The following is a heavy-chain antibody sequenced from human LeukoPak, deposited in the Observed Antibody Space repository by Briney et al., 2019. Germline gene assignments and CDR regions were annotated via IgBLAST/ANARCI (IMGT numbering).Heavy chain of an antibody. Sequence: SQTLSLTCTVSGGSISSSSYYWGWIRQPPGKGLEWIGSIYYSGSTYYNPSLKSRVTISVDTSKNQFSLKLSSVTAADMAVYYCARERGDNWNVGPWGQGTLVTVSS. CDR1: GGSISSSSYY. CDR2: IYYSGST. CDR3: ARERGDNWNVGP. V-gene: IGHV4-39*07. J-gene: IGHJ5*02. D-gene: IGHD1-20*01.